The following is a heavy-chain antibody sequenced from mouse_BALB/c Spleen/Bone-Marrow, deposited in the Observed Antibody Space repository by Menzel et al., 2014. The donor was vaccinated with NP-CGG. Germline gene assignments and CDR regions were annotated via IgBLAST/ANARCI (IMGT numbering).Heavy chain of an antibody. J-gene: IGHJ4*01. CDR1: GFSLSRYS. V-gene: IGHV2-6-4*01. CDR3: ARGELHAMDY. CDR2: IWGGGST. Sequence: VKLMESGPGLVAPSQSLSITCTVSGFSLSRYSVHWIRQPPGKGLEWLGMIWGGGSTDYNSALRSRLSIINDNSKSQVFLKMSSLQTDDTAMYYCARGELHAMDYWGQGTSVTVSS.